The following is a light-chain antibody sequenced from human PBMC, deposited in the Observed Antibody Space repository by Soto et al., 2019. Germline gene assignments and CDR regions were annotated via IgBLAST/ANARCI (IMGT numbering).Light chain of an antibody. V-gene: IGKV1-5*01. CDR2: DAS. J-gene: IGKJ1*01. CDR1: QRIGSW. CDR3: QQYDGYSWT. Sequence: DIQMTQSPSTLSASVGDRVSITCRASQRIGSWLTWYQQKPGKVPKLLIYDASHLTSGVPSRFSGSGSGTEFTLSISSLQPDDFATYYCQQYDGYSWTFGQGTKVDIK.